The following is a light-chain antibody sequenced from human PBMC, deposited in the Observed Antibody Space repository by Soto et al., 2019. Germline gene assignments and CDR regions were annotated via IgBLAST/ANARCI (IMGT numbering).Light chain of an antibody. Sequence: DIVMTQSPDSLAVSLGERATINCKSSQSVLYSSNKKNYLAWYQQKPGQPPKLLIYWASTRESGIPDRFSGSGSGIDFTLTISSPQAEDVAVYYCQEYYTTPPYTFGQGTKLEIK. CDR1: QSVLYSSNKKNY. V-gene: IGKV4-1*01. CDR2: WAS. CDR3: QEYYTTPPYT. J-gene: IGKJ2*01.